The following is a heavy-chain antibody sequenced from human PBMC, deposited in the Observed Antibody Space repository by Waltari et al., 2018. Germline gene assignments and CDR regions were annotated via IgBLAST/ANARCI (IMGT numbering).Heavy chain of an antibody. CDR3: ALWESGWRAFRF. V-gene: IGHV4-59*08. D-gene: IGHD6-19*01. CDR2: IRHTGDT. CDR1: GVSVRGYF. J-gene: IGHJ4*03. Sequence: QVQLQESGPGRVTSSETLSLTCTVSGVSVRGYFWNWIRQAPGKGPEWIGYIRHTGDTKQNPSLKSRVTMSVDTSRNDFSLRLSSVTAADTAVYYCALWESGWRAFRFWGQGTLGTVSS.